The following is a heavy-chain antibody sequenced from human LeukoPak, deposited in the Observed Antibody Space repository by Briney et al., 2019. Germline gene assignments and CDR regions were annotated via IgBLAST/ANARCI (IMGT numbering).Heavy chain of an antibody. CDR3: ARAGYSSGNTYYFDY. V-gene: IGHV3-21*01. Sequence: PGGSLRLSCAASGFTFSSYSMNWVRQAPGKGLEWVSSISSSSSYIYYADSVKGRFTISRDNSKNTLYLQMNSLRAEDTAVYYCARAGYSSGNTYYFDYWGQGTLVTVSS. D-gene: IGHD3-22*01. CDR1: GFTFSSYS. J-gene: IGHJ4*02. CDR2: ISSSSSYI.